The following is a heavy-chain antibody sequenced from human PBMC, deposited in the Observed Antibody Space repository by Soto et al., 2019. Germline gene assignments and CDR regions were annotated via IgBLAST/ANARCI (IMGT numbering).Heavy chain of an antibody. CDR3: GKERRGSGWSVCNF. Sequence: AQLLESGGDLVQPGGSLRLSCAASGFTFRDYAMNWVRQAPGKGLESVADISGNGNSARHADSVKGRFTISRDNSQNTLYLHMNSLRVDDTAIYYCGKERRGSGWSVCNFWGQGTLVTVSS. CDR2: ISGNGNSA. CDR1: GFTFRDYA. D-gene: IGHD6-19*01. V-gene: IGHV3-23*01. J-gene: IGHJ4*02.